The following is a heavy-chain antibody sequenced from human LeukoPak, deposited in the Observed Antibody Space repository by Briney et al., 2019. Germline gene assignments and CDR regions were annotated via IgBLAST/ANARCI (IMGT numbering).Heavy chain of an antibody. Sequence: ASVKVSCKASGYTFTSYYMHWVRQAPGQGLEWMGIINPSGGSTSYAQKFQGRVTMTRDTSTSTVYMELSSLRPEDTAVYYCARVETSGYYHDYWGQGTLVTVSS. J-gene: IGHJ4*02. CDR3: ARVETSGYYHDY. V-gene: IGHV1-46*01. CDR2: INPSGGST. D-gene: IGHD3-22*01. CDR1: GYTFTSYY.